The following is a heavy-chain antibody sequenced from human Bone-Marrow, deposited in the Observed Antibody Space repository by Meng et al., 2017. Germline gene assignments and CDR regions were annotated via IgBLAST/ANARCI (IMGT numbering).Heavy chain of an antibody. V-gene: IGHV3-66*02. CDR1: GFTVSSNY. CDR2: IYSGGST. J-gene: IGHJ4*02. Sequence: GESLKISCAASGFTVSSNYMSWVRQAPGKGLEWVSVIYSGGSTYYADSVKGRFTISRDNSKNTLYLQMNSLRAEDTAVYYCAKDWSGYVGKSYYFDFWGQGTLVTVSS. CDR3: AKDWSGYVGKSYYFDF. D-gene: IGHD5-12*01.